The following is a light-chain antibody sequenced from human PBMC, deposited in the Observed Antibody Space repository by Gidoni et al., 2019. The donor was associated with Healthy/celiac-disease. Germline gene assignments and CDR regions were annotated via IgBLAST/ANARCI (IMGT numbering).Light chain of an antibody. V-gene: IGKV6-21*01. CDR1: QSISSS. Sequence: IVLTPSPDFQSVTPKEKDTITRRASQSISSSLHWYQQKTDQSPKLLIKYAYQSFSGVPSRFSGSGSGTDFTLTINSLEAEDAATYYCHQSSSLPLTFXGXTKVXIK. CDR3: HQSSSLPLT. J-gene: IGKJ4*01. CDR2: YAY.